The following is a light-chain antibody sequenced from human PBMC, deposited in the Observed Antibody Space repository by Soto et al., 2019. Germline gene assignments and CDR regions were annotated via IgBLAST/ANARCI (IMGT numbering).Light chain of an antibody. CDR1: QSAISN. Sequence: EIVMTQSPATLSVSPGERVTLSCRASQSAISNLAWYQQKPGQTPRLLIYDASTRATDIPARFSGSGSGTDFTLTISRLEPEDFAVYYCQQYGSSPRTFGQGTKVDIK. V-gene: IGKV3-15*01. J-gene: IGKJ1*01. CDR2: DAS. CDR3: QQYGSSPRT.